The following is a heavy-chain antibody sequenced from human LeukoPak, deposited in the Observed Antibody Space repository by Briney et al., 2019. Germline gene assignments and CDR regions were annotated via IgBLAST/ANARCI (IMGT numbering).Heavy chain of an antibody. CDR3: ARGLAADKRAMDV. CDR1: GLTFSSSA. D-gene: IGHD6-13*01. CDR2: ISASGGST. Sequence: GGSLRLSCAASGLTFSSSAMNWVRQAPGKGLEWVSVISASGGSTHYADSVKGRFTISRDNSKNTLYLQMNSLRAEDTAVYYCARGLAADKRAMDVWGQGTTVTVSS. J-gene: IGHJ6*02. V-gene: IGHV3-23*01.